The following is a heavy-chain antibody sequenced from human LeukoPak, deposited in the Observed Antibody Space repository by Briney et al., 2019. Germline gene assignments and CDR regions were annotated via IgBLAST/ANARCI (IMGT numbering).Heavy chain of an antibody. CDR2: INHSGST. CDR3: ASSTAYCGGDCYSHYYGMDV. D-gene: IGHD2-21*02. CDR1: GGSFSGYY. Sequence: SETLSLTCAVYGGSFSGYYWSWIRQPPGKGLEWIGEINHSGSTNYNPSLKSRVTISVDTSKNQFSLKLSSVTAADTAVYYCASSTAYCGGDCYSHYYGMDVWGQGTTVTVSS. J-gene: IGHJ6*02. V-gene: IGHV4-34*01.